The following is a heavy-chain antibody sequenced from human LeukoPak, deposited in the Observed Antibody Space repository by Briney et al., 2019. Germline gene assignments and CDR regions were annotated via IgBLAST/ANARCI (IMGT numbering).Heavy chain of an antibody. CDR1: AGSISGYY. CDR3: ARGRTFDP. D-gene: IGHD5-24*01. J-gene: IGHJ5*02. CDR2: IFYSGST. V-gene: IGHV4-59*01. Sequence: ETLSLTCTISAGSISGYYWSWIRQPPGKGLEWIGYIFYSGSTNYNPSLKSRVTISVHTSKNQFSLNLNSVTAADTAVYYCARGRTFDPWGQGTLVTVSS.